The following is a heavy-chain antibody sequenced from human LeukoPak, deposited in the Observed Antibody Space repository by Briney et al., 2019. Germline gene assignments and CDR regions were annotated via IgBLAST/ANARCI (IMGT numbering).Heavy chain of an antibody. Sequence: SETRSLTCAVDGGSFSGYYWSWIRQPPGKGLEWIGEINHSGSTNYNPSLKSRVTISVDTSKKQFSLKLSSVTAADTAVYYCARRRVVRGVIDYWGQGTLVTVSS. CDR1: GGSFSGYY. D-gene: IGHD3-10*01. CDR2: INHSGST. CDR3: ARRRVVRGVIDY. J-gene: IGHJ4*02. V-gene: IGHV4-34*01.